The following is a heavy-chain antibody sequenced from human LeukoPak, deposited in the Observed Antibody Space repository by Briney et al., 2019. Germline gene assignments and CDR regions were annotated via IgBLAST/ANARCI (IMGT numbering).Heavy chain of an antibody. V-gene: IGHV3-74*01. CDR1: GFTFSSYW. Sequence: QPGGSLRLSCAASGFTFSSYWMHWVRQAPGKGLVWVSRINSDGSSTSYADSVKGRFTISRDNAKNTLYLQMNNLRAEDTAVYYCARVGLYSSGWSAWGQGTLVTVSS. D-gene: IGHD6-19*01. CDR3: ARVGLYSSGWSA. J-gene: IGHJ4*02. CDR2: INSDGSST.